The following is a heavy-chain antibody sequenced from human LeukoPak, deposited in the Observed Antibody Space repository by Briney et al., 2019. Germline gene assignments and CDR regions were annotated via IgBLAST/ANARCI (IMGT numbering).Heavy chain of an antibody. CDR2: ITYDGSNK. Sequence: TGGSLRLSCAASGFTFSSCVMHWVRQAPGKGLEWVAVITYDGSNKYYAESVKGRFTISRDNSKNTLDLQMNSLRAEDTAVYYCARGLLGTTTSYFDYWGQGTLVTVSS. V-gene: IGHV3-30-3*01. J-gene: IGHJ4*02. D-gene: IGHD1-26*01. CDR3: ARGLLGTTTSYFDY. CDR1: GFTFSSCV.